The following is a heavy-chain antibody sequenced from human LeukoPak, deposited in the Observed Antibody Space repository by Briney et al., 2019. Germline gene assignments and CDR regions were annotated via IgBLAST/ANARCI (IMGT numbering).Heavy chain of an antibody. D-gene: IGHD3-9*01. CDR3: ARPPRRDILTGYSDY. CDR2: ISSSSSYI. CDR1: GFTLSSYS. V-gene: IGHV3-21*01. J-gene: IGHJ4*02. Sequence: GGSLRLSCAASGFTLSSYSMNWVRQAPGKGLEWVSSISSSSSYIYYADSVKGRFTISRDNAKNSLYLQMNSLRAEDTAVYYCARPPRRDILTGYSDYWGQGTLVTVSS.